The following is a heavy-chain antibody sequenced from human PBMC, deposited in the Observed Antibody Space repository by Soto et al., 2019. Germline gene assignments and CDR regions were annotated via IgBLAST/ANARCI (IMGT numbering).Heavy chain of an antibody. Sequence: SETLSLTCTVSGGSISSGGYYWSWIRQPPGKGLEWIGYIYYSGSTYYNPSLKSRVTISVDTSKNQFSLKLSSVTAADTAVYYCAREAVAAAGEGVYGMDVWGQGTTVTVSS. D-gene: IGHD6-13*01. CDR3: AREAVAAAGEGVYGMDV. V-gene: IGHV4-31*03. CDR1: GGSISSGGYY. J-gene: IGHJ6*02. CDR2: IYYSGST.